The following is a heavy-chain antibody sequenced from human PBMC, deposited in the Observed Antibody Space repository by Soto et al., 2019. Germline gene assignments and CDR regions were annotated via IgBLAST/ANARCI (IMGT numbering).Heavy chain of an antibody. CDR1: GFSLSTRGVG. CDR3: ARKNYGDYPTDY. D-gene: IGHD4-17*01. J-gene: IGHJ4*02. CDR2: IYWDDDK. V-gene: IGHV2-5*02. Sequence: QITLKESGPTLVKPTQTLTLTCTFSGFSLSTRGVGVGWIRQPPGKALEWLAVIYWDDDKRYSPSLQSRLTITKDTSKNQVVLTRTNMDPVDTATYDCARKNYGDYPTDYWGQGTLVTVSS.